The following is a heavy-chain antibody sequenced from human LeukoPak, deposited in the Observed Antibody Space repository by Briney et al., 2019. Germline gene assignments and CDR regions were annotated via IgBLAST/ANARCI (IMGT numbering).Heavy chain of an antibody. Sequence: ASVTVSCKASGYTFTGYYMHWARQAPGQGLEWMGWINPNSGGTNYAQKFQGRVTMTRDTSISTAYMELSRLRSDDTAVYYCARARSSSLVFFDYWGQGTLVTVSS. CDR3: ARARSSSLVFFDY. CDR2: INPNSGGT. D-gene: IGHD6-6*01. CDR1: GYTFTGYY. J-gene: IGHJ4*02. V-gene: IGHV1-2*02.